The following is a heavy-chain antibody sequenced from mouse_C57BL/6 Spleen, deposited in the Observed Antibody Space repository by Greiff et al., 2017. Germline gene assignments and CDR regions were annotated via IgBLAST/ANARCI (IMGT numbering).Heavy chain of an antibody. Sequence: QVQLQQSGAELVKPGASVKMSCKASGYTFTSYWITWVKQRPGQGLEWIGDIYPGSGSTNYNEKFKSKATLTVDTSSSTAYMQLSSLTSEDSAVYYCARNWDAYYAMDYWGQGTSVTVSS. V-gene: IGHV1-55*01. CDR1: GYTFTSYW. J-gene: IGHJ4*01. D-gene: IGHD4-1*01. CDR3: ARNWDAYYAMDY. CDR2: IYPGSGST.